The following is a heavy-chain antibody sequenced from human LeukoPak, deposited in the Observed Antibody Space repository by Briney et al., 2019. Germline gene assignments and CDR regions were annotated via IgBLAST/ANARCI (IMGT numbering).Heavy chain of an antibody. CDR1: GGSISCYY. CDR2: IYYSGST. CDR3: AAFDWLTNWFDP. V-gene: IGHV4-59*01. Sequence: SETLSLTCTVSGGSISCYYWSWIRQPPGKGLEWIGYIYYSGSTNYNPSLKSRVTISVDTSKNQFSLKLSSVTAADTAVYYCAAFDWLTNWFDPWGQGTLVTVSS. J-gene: IGHJ5*02. D-gene: IGHD3-9*01.